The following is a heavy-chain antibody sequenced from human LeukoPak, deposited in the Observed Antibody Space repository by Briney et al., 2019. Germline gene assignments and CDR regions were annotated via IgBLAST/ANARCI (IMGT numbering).Heavy chain of an antibody. CDR3: ARDLFGVVITKDY. V-gene: IGHV1-46*01. Sequence: ASVKVSCKASGYTFTSYYMHWVRQAPGQGLEWMGIINPSGGSTSYAQKFQGRVTMTRDTSISTAYMELSRLRSDDTAVYYCARDLFGVVITKDYWGQGTLVTVSS. J-gene: IGHJ4*02. CDR1: GYTFTSYY. D-gene: IGHD3-3*01. CDR2: INPSGGST.